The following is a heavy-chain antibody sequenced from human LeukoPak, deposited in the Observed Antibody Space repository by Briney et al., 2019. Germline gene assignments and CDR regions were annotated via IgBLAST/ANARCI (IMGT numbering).Heavy chain of an antibody. CDR3: ARRDGYCSSTSCYADYYYGMDV. J-gene: IGHJ6*02. Sequence: GESLKISCKGSGYSFTSYWIGWVRQMPGKGLEWMGVIYPGDSDTTYSPSFQGQVTISADKSISTAYLQWSSLKASDTAMYYCARRDGYCSSTSCYADYYYGMDVWGQGTTVTVSS. D-gene: IGHD2-2*01. CDR1: GYSFTSYW. CDR2: IYPGDSDT. V-gene: IGHV5-51*01.